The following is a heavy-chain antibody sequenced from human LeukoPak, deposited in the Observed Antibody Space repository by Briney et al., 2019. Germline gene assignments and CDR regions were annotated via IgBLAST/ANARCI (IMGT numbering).Heavy chain of an antibody. V-gene: IGHV3-48*04. D-gene: IGHD1-26*01. Sequence: GGSLRLSCAASGFTFSSYSMNWVRLAPGKGLEWVSYISSSSSTIYYADSVKGRFTISRDNAKNSLYLQMNSLRAEDTAVYYCARDGAPSNYYYYYYMDVWGKGTTVTVSS. CDR1: GFTFSSYS. J-gene: IGHJ6*03. CDR3: ARDGAPSNYYYYYYMDV. CDR2: ISSSSSTI.